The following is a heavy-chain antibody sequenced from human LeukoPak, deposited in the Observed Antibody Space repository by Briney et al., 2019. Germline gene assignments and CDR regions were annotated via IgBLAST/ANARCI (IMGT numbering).Heavy chain of an antibody. Sequence: GGSLRLSCTASGFTFSTYVMTWVRQAPGKGLEWVSGITGTGDTKYYADSVKGRFTISRDNSKNTLYLQMNSLRAEDTAVYYCARKTVEVYYGALDPWGQGALVTVSS. CDR1: GFTFSTYV. J-gene: IGHJ5*02. CDR2: ITGTGDTK. CDR3: ARKTVEVYYGALDP. D-gene: IGHD3-3*01. V-gene: IGHV3-23*01.